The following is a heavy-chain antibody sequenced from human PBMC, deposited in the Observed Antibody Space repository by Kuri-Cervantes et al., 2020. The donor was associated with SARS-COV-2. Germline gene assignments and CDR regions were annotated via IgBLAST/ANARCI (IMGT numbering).Heavy chain of an antibody. J-gene: IGHJ6*03. D-gene: IGHD6-13*01. Sequence: SETLSLTCTVSGGSISSSNYYWGWIRQPPGKGLEWIGSIYYSGSTHYNPSLKSRVSISVDTSRNQFSLKVSSVTAADTAVYYCARYGLSSSWGIYYYYYYMDVWGKGTTVTVSS. CDR1: GGSISSSNYY. CDR3: ARYGLSSSWGIYYYYYYMDV. V-gene: IGHV4-39*01. CDR2: IYYSGST.